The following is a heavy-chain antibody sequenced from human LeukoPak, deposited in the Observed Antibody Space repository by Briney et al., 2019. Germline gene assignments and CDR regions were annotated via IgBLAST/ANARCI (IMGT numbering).Heavy chain of an antibody. Sequence: SETLSLTCTVSGGSISSGGYYWSWIRQHPGKGLEWIGYIYYSGGTYYNPSLKSRVAMSVDTSQNQFSLKLNSVTAADTAVYYCAKTMTTVIAGVDSWGQGTLVTVSS. CDR3: AKTMTTVIAGVDS. CDR1: GGSISSGGYY. V-gene: IGHV4-31*03. J-gene: IGHJ4*02. D-gene: IGHD4-11*01. CDR2: IYYSGGT.